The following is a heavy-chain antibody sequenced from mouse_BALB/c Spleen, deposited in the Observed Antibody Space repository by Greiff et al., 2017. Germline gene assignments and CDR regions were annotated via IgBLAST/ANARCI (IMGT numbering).Heavy chain of an antibody. J-gene: IGHJ4*01. CDR2: INSNGGST. Sequence: EVKLVESGGGLVQPGGSLKLSCAASGFTFSSYGMSWVRQTPDKRLELVATINSNGGSTYYPDSVKGRFTISRDNAKNTLYLQMSSLKSEDTAMYYCARGRSTMITTEAMDYWGQGTSVTVS. D-gene: IGHD2-4*01. CDR1: GFTFSSYG. V-gene: IGHV5-6-3*01. CDR3: ARGRSTMITTEAMDY.